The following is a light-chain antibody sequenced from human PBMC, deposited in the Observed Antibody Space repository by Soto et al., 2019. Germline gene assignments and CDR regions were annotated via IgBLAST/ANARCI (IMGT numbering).Light chain of an antibody. Sequence: QSALTQPPSASGSPGQSVTISCTGTSSDVGGYKFVSWYQQHPGKAPKLIIYEVNQRPSGVPDRFSGSKSDNTASLAVSGLQAEDEADYYCSSYAGSNNALFGGGTKLTVL. CDR2: EVN. CDR3: SSYAGSNNAL. J-gene: IGLJ2*01. CDR1: SSDVGGYKF. V-gene: IGLV2-8*01.